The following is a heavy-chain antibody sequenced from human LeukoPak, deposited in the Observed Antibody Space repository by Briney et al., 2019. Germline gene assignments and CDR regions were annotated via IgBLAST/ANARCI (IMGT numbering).Heavy chain of an antibody. V-gene: IGHV3-21*05. J-gene: IGHJ4*02. CDR1: GLTFSSYA. CDR2: ISSSSSYT. CDR3: ARSGSFFPFDY. D-gene: IGHD2-15*01. Sequence: GGSLRLSCAASGLTFSSYAMHCVRQAPGKGLEWVSDISSSSSYTNYADSVKGRFTISRDNVKNSLYLQMNSLRAEDTAVYYCARSGSFFPFDYWGQGTLVTVSS.